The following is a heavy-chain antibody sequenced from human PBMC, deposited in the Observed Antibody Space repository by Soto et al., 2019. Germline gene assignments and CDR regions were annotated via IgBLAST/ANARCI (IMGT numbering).Heavy chain of an antibody. V-gene: IGHV3-49*03. Sequence: GGSLRLSCTTSGFTFDDYTVNWFRQAPGKGLEWVAFIRSRAYGGTTQYAASVKGRFTISRDDSKSVAYLQMNSLESEDAAVYYCARSYDSSGYYRAPVDYWGQGTLVTVS. CDR1: GFTFDDYT. CDR3: ARSYDSSGYYRAPVDY. CDR2: IRSRAYGGTT. D-gene: IGHD3-22*01. J-gene: IGHJ4*02.